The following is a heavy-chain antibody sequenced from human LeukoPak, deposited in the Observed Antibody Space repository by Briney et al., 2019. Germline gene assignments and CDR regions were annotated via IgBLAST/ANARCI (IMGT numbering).Heavy chain of an antibody. V-gene: IGHV1-69*06. CDR2: IIPIFGTA. Sequence: SVKVSCKASGGAFSSYAISWVRQAPGQGLEWMGGIIPIFGTANYAQKFQGRVTITADKSTSTAYMELSSLRSEDTAVYYCASNPLGSFDYWGQGTLVTVSS. CDR1: GGAFSSYA. J-gene: IGHJ4*02. D-gene: IGHD3-16*01. CDR3: ASNPLGSFDY.